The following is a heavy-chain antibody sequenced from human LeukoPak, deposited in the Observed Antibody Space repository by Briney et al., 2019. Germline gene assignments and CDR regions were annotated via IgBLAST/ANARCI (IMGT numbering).Heavy chain of an antibody. D-gene: IGHD4-23*01. J-gene: IGHJ4*02. Sequence: ASVKVSCKASGDTFRSYYMHWVRQAPGQGLEWVGLINPTGDSTNYAQNFRGRVTMTRDTSTSTVYKDLSSLRSEDTAVYYCAREASGGYFDYWAQGTLVTVSS. CDR1: GDTFRSYY. CDR2: INPTGDST. CDR3: AREASGGYFDY. V-gene: IGHV1-46*01.